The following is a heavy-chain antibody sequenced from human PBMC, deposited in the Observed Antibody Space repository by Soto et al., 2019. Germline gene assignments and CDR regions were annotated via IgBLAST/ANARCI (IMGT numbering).Heavy chain of an antibody. V-gene: IGHV4-34*01. J-gene: IGHJ4*02. D-gene: IGHD2-2*01. Sequence: SETLSLTRAVYGGSFSGYYWSWIRQPPGKGLEWIGEINHSGSTNYNPSLKSRVTISVDTSKNQFSLKLSSVTAADTAVYYCARGTKNIVVVPAANGALDYWGQGTLVTGPS. CDR1: GGSFSGYY. CDR2: INHSGST. CDR3: ARGTKNIVVVPAANGALDY.